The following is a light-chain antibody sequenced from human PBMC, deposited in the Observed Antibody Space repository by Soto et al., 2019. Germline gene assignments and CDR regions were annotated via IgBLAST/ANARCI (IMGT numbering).Light chain of an antibody. V-gene: IGKV3D-15*01. CDR3: QQYSSSPLT. CDR2: GAS. J-gene: IGKJ4*01. Sequence: EMLVTQSPATLSVSPGERATLSCRASQSINNNLAWYQQKPGQAPRLLIYGASFRATGIPHRFSGSGAGTDFTLTISSLESEDAAVYYCQQYSSSPLTFGGGTKVDIK. CDR1: QSINNN.